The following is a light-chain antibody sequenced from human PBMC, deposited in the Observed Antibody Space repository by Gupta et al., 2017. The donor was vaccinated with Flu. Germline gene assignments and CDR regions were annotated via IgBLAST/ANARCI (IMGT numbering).Light chain of an antibody. CDR3: QQYDSVPLT. Sequence: DIQMTQSPSSLSASVGDRVTITCQASQDISNYLNWYQQKLGEAPKLLISDAANLETGVPSRFSGSGSATYFTLTIFSLQPEDSATYYCQQYDSVPLTFGGGTKVETK. V-gene: IGKV1-33*01. J-gene: IGKJ4*01. CDR1: QDISNY. CDR2: DAA.